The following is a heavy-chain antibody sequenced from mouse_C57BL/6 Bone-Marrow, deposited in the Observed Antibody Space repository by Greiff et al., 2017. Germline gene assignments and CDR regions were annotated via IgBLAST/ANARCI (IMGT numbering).Heavy chain of an antibody. CDR1: GFTFSDYG. V-gene: IGHV5-17*01. Sequence: EVQVVESGGGLVKPGGSLKLSCAASGFTFSDYGMHWVRQAPEKGLEWVAYISSGSSTIYYADTVKGRFTISRDNAKNTLFLQMTSLRSEDTAMXYCAGRGVSRETAWFAYWGQGTLVTVSA. J-gene: IGHJ3*01. CDR2: ISSGSSTI. CDR3: AGRGVSRETAWFAY. D-gene: IGHD1-1*01.